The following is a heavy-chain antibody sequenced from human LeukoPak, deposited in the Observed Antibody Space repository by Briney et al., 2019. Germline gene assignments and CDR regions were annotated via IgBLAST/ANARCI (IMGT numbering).Heavy chain of an antibody. Sequence: GGSLRLSCAASGFTVSTNYMSWVRQAPGKGLEWVSVIYSGGRTYYADSVKGRFTVSRDNAKNSLYLQMNSLRAEDTAVYYCAELGITMIGGVWGKGTTVTISS. CDR3: AELGITMIGGV. CDR1: GFTVSTNY. J-gene: IGHJ6*04. D-gene: IGHD3-10*02. CDR2: IYSGGRT. V-gene: IGHV3-53*01.